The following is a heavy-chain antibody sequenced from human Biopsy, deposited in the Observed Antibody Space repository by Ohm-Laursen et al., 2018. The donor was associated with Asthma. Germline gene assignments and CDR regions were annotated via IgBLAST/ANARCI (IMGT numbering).Heavy chain of an antibody. Sequence: SLRLSCAASGFTFDDYAMHWVRQAPGKGLEWVSVIYSGGTSHTADSVRGRFTISRDYSKNTLYLQMHSLRAEDTAVYYCARGDSSGWSHYYFDYWGQGTLVTVSS. V-gene: IGHV3-23*03. CDR3: ARGDSSGWSHYYFDY. CDR1: GFTFDDYA. CDR2: IYSGGTS. D-gene: IGHD6-19*01. J-gene: IGHJ4*02.